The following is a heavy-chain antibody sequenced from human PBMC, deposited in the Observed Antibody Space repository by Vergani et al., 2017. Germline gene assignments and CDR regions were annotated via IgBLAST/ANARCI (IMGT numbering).Heavy chain of an antibody. V-gene: IGHV4-34*01. Sequence: QVQLQQWGAGLLKPSETLSLTCAVYGGSFSGYYWSWIRQPPGKGLEWIGEINHSGSTNYNPSLKSRVTISVDKSKNQFSLKLSSVTAADTAVYYCARDIRRRYCSSTSXFSPWGQGTLVTVSS. J-gene: IGHJ5*02. CDR2: INHSGST. CDR3: ARDIRRRYCSSTSXFSP. D-gene: IGHD2-2*01. CDR1: GGSFSGYY.